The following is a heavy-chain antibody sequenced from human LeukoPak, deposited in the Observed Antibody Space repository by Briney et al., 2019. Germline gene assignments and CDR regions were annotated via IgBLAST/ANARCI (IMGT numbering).Heavy chain of an antibody. CDR2: IYYSGST. CDR3: ASGQWRKYAFDI. CDR1: GGSISSYY. Sequence: PSETLSLTCTVSGGSISSYYWSWIRQPPGQGMEWSGYIYYSGSTNYNPSLKSRVTISVDTSKNQFSLKLSSVTAADTAVYYCASGQWRKYAFDIWGQGTMVTVSS. J-gene: IGHJ3*02. D-gene: IGHD6-19*01. V-gene: IGHV4-59*08.